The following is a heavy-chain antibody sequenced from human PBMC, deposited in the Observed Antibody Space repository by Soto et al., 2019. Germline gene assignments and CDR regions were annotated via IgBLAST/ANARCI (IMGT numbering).Heavy chain of an antibody. D-gene: IGHD2-2*01. J-gene: IGHJ4*02. CDR1: GYTFTSHG. Sequence: VQLVQSGGEVRMPGSSVKVSCKASGYTFTSHGFTWVRQAPGQGLEWMGWISIYNGNTHYAQKFQGRLTLTIDTTTSTAYMELRSLTSDDTAVYFCARSPIAPVPVDYWGQGTLVTVSS. CDR3: ARSPIAPVPVDY. CDR2: ISIYNGNT. V-gene: IGHV1-18*04.